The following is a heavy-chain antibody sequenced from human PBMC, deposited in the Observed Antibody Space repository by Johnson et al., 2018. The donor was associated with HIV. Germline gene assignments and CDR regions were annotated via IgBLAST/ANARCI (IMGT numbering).Heavy chain of an antibody. CDR1: GFTFSSYG. V-gene: IGHV3-30*18. J-gene: IGHJ3*02. Sequence: QVQLVESGGGVVQPGRSLRLSCAASGFTFSSYGMHWVRQAPGKGLEWVAVISSDGSNKYYADSVKGRFTISRDNSKNTLYLQMNSLRAEDTAVYYCAKDQGITMIVVVAGAFDIWGQGTMVTVSS. CDR2: ISSDGSNK. D-gene: IGHD3-22*01. CDR3: AKDQGITMIVVVAGAFDI.